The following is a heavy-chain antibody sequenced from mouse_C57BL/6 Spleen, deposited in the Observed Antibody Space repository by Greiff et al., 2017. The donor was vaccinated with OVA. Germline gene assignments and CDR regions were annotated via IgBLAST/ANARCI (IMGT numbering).Heavy chain of an antibody. D-gene: IGHD2-4*01. Sequence: EVKLMESGGGLVKPGGSLKLSCAASGFTFSSYAMSWVRQTPEKRLEWVATISDGGSYTYYPDNVKGRFTISRDNAKNNLYLQMSHLKSEDTAMYYCARDLDYFYAMDYWGQGTPVTVSS. CDR3: ARDLDYFYAMDY. V-gene: IGHV5-4*01. CDR1: GFTFSSYA. J-gene: IGHJ4*01. CDR2: ISDGGSYT.